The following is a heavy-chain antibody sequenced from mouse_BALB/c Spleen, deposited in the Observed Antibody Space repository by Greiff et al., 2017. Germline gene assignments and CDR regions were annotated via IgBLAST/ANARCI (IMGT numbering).Heavy chain of an antibody. CDR1: GFTFSSYA. CDR3: ARLTDY. Sequence: EVNVVESGGGLVKPGGSLKLSCAASGFTFSSYAMSWVRQTPEKRLEWVATISSGGSYTYYPDSVKGRFTISRDNAKNTLYLQMSSLRSEDTAMYYCARLTDYWGQGTTLTVSS. V-gene: IGHV5-9-3*01. J-gene: IGHJ2*01. CDR2: ISSGGSYT.